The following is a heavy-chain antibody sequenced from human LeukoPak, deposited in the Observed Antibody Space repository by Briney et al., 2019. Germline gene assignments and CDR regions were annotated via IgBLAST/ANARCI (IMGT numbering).Heavy chain of an antibody. CDR3: ARDGYDILTGTSRPSYYFDY. CDR2: IYYSGST. D-gene: IGHD3-9*01. CDR1: GGSISSSSYY. Sequence: SETLSLTCTVSGGSISSSSYYWGWIRQPPGKGLEWIGSIYYSGSTYYNPSLKSRVTISVDTSKNQFSLKLSSVTAADTAVYYCARDGYDILTGTSRPSYYFDYWGQGTLVTVSS. J-gene: IGHJ4*02. V-gene: IGHV4-39*07.